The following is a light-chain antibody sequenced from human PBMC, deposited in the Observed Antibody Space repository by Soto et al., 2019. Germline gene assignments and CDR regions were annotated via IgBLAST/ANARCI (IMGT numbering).Light chain of an antibody. Sequence: EIVLTQSPGTLSLSPGERATLSCRASQSVSNTYLAWYQQKPGQAPRLLISGASSRATGIPDRFSGSGSGTDFSLTISRLEPEDFAVYYCQQYGSSPITFGGGTKVEIK. J-gene: IGKJ4*01. CDR2: GAS. CDR3: QQYGSSPIT. CDR1: QSVSNTY. V-gene: IGKV3-20*01.